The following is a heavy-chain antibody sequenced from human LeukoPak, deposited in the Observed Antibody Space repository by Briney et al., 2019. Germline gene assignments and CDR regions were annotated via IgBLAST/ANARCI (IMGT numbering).Heavy chain of an antibody. CDR3: ARPLYGDYGDDAFDL. CDR1: GYSFSYYG. J-gene: IGHJ3*01. Sequence: ASVKVSCKASGYSFSYYGITWVRQAPGQRLEWMGWISTRNGNTNYAQKLQDRVAMTTDTSTSTAYMEMWNLRSDDTAVYCCARPLYGDYGDDAFDLWGQGTMVTVSS. D-gene: IGHD4-17*01. CDR2: ISTRNGNT. V-gene: IGHV1-18*01.